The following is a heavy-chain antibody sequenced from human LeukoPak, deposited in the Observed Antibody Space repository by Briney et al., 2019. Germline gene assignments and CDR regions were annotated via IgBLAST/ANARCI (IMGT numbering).Heavy chain of an antibody. CDR2: IIPVLGTA. J-gene: IGHJ3*02. CDR3: ARDHRGVVVTADAFDI. D-gene: IGHD2-21*02. CDR1: GGTFSSYA. V-gene: IGHV1-69*06. Sequence: GASVKVSCKASGGTFSSYAISWVRQAPGQGLEWMGGIIPVLGTANYAQKFQGRVTITADKSTSTAYMELSSLRSEDTAVYYCARDHRGVVVTADAFDIWGQGTMVTVSS.